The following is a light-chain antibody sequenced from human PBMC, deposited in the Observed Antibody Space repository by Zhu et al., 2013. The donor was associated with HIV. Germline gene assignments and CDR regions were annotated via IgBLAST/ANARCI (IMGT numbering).Light chain of an antibody. CDR2: DAS. CDR3: QQYASVPL. Sequence: DIPMTQSPSPLSASVGDRVTITCQASRDISNYLNWYQQKPGKAPQLLIYDASNLQTGVPSRFSGSGFGTHFTFTISSLQPEDIATYYCQQYASVPLFGPGTKVDIK. J-gene: IGKJ3*01. CDR1: RDISNY. V-gene: IGKV1-33*01.